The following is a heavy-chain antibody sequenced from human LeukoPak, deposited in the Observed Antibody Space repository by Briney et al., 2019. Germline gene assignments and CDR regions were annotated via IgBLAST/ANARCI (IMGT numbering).Heavy chain of an antibody. CDR2: INPNSGGT. CDR3: AICSSFIDYYYMDL. Sequence: ASVKVSCKASGYTFTGYYMHWAQQAPGQGLEWMGWINPNSGGTNYAQKFQGRVTMTRDTSISTAYMELSRLRSGDTAVYYCAICSSFIDYYYMDLWGKGTTVTVSS. CDR1: GYTFTGYY. D-gene: IGHD6-13*01. V-gene: IGHV1-2*02. J-gene: IGHJ6*03.